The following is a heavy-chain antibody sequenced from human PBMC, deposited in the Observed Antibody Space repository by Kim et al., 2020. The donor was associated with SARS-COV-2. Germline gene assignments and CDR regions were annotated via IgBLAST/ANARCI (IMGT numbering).Heavy chain of an antibody. D-gene: IGHD6-6*01. CDR2: IYHSGST. Sequence: SETLSLTCAVSGGSISSSNWWSWVRQPPGKGLEWIGEIYHSGSTNYNPSLKSRVTISVDKSKNQFSLKLSSVTAADTAVYYCARDVGTGSSSSDGYFDYWGQGTLVTVSS. J-gene: IGHJ4*02. CDR1: GGSISSSNW. V-gene: IGHV4-4*02. CDR3: ARDVGTGSSSSDGYFDY.